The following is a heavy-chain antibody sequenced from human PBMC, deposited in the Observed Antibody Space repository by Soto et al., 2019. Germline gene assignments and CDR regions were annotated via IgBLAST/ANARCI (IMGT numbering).Heavy chain of an antibody. CDR1: GYTLTSYY. D-gene: IGHD2-2*01. CDR3: ARGRSTTTYYYNHGMDV. CDR2: INPSGGTT. Sequence: ASVKVSCKASGYTLTSYYLHWVRQAPGQGPEWMGIINPSGGTTNDAQKFQDRVTMTSDTSTSTVYMELSRLRSEDTAVYYCARGRSTTTYYYNHGMDVWDQGTRFTVSS. J-gene: IGHJ6*02. V-gene: IGHV1-46*01.